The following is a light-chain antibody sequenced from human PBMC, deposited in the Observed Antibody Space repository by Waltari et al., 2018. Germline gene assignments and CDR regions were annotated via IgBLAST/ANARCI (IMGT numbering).Light chain of an antibody. Sequence: SVLTQPPSVSGAPGQRVTISCTGSSSNIGAGYDVHWYQQLPGTDPTLLIYGNNKRPAGVPDRFSGSKSGTSASLAITGLQAEDEADYYCQSYDSSLSVVFGGGTKLTVL. J-gene: IGLJ3*02. CDR2: GNN. V-gene: IGLV1-40*01. CDR3: QSYDSSLSVV. CDR1: SSNIGAGYD.